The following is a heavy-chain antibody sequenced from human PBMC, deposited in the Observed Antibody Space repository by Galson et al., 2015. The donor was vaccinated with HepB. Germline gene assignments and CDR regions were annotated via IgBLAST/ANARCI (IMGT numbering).Heavy chain of an antibody. CDR2: IKQDGSEK. CDR1: GFTFSSYW. Sequence: SLRLSCAASGFTFSSYWMSWVRQAPGKGLEWAANIKQDGSEKYYVDSVKGRFTISRDNAKNSLYLQMNSLRAEDTAVYYCARDPLVAIFGVVTPLGFDYWGQGTLVTVSS. J-gene: IGHJ4*02. CDR3: ARDPLVAIFGVVTPLGFDY. D-gene: IGHD3-3*01. V-gene: IGHV3-7*01.